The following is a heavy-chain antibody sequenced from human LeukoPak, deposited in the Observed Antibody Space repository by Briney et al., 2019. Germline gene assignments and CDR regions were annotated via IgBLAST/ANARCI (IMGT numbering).Heavy chain of an antibody. Sequence: GASVKVSCKASGYTFTSYDINWVRQATGQGLEWMGWMNPNSGNTGYAQKFQGRVTLTTDTSTSTAYMELSSLRSEDTAVYYCAREGSKYSSGWSTTVDPWGQGTLVTVSS. CDR1: GYTFTSYD. CDR3: AREGSKYSSGWSTTVDP. J-gene: IGHJ5*02. D-gene: IGHD6-19*01. V-gene: IGHV1-8*01. CDR2: MNPNSGNT.